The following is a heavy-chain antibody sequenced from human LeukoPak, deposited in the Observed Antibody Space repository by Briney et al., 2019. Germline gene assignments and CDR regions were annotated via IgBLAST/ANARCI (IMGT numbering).Heavy chain of an antibody. D-gene: IGHD3-9*01. CDR2: ISWNSGSI. CDR1: GFTFDDYA. V-gene: IGHV3-9*01. J-gene: IGHJ3*02. Sequence: GGFLRLSCAASGFTFDDYAMHWVRQAPGKGLEWVSGISWNSGSIGYADSVKGRFTISRDNAKNSLYLQMNSLRAEDTALYYCAKDKSSGYSDAFDIWGQGTMVAVSS. CDR3: AKDKSSGYSDAFDI.